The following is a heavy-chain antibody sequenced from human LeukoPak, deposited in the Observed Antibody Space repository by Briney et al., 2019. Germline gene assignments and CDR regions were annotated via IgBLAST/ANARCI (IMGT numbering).Heavy chain of an antibody. Sequence: GGALQSSWQGSGCSFTSYWIGWGRQLPGKGLEGMGIIYSGASDTRYSPSFPGQVTISADKSISTAYLQWSSLKASDTAMYYCARRCSYGSNDAFDIWGQGTMLAVSS. CDR3: ARRCSYGSNDAFDI. J-gene: IGHJ3*02. V-gene: IGHV5-51*01. CDR1: GCSFTSYW. CDR2: IYSGASDT. D-gene: IGHD5-18*01.